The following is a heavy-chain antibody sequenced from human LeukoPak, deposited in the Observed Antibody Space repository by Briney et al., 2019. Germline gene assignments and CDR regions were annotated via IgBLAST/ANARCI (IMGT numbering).Heavy chain of an antibody. CDR1: GFTFSSYA. CDR3: AKDPPRTGYSSGWYSIDAFDI. D-gene: IGHD6-19*01. V-gene: IGHV3-23*01. CDR2: ISGSGGST. J-gene: IGHJ3*02. Sequence: PSGGSLRLSCAASGFTFSSYAMSWVRQAPGKGLEWVSAISGSGGSTYYADSVKGRFTISRDNSKNTLYLQMNSLRAEDTAVYYCAKDPPRTGYSSGWYSIDAFDIWGQGTMVTVSS.